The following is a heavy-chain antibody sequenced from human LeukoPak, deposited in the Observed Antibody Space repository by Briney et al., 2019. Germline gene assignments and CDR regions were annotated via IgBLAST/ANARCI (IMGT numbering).Heavy chain of an antibody. J-gene: IGHJ4*02. Sequence: GRSLRLSCAASGITFSSYGMHWVRQAPGKGLEWVAVISYDGSNKYYADSVKGRFTISRDNSKNTLYLQMNSLRAEDTAVYYCARGGAAPDYWGQGTLVTVSS. V-gene: IGHV3-30*03. CDR1: GITFSSYG. CDR2: ISYDGSNK. CDR3: ARGGAAPDY. D-gene: IGHD6-6*01.